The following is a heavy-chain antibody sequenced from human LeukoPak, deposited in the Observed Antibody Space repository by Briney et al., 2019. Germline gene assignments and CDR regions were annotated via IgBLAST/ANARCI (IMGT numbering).Heavy chain of an antibody. Sequence: GGSLSLSCAASGFTVRTDYMTWVRQAPGKGLEWVSIIYSDGSTYYADSVRGRFSISRDNSKNTVYLQMNSLRAEDTAVYYCTRSVSGSYPIVHWGQGTLVTVSS. D-gene: IGHD1-26*01. J-gene: IGHJ4*02. CDR2: IYSDGST. V-gene: IGHV3-53*01. CDR1: GFTVRTDY. CDR3: TRSVSGSYPIVH.